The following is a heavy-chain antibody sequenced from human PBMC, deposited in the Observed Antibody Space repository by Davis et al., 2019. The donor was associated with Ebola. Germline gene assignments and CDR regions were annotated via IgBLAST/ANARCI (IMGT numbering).Heavy chain of an antibody. J-gene: IGHJ4*02. CDR3: ARGYGSGIPRCAY. Sequence: MPSETLSLTCTVSGGSISSSSYYWGWIRQPPGKGLEWIGSIYYSGSTYYNPSLKSRVTISVDTSKNQFSLKLSSVTAADTAVYYCARGYGSGIPRCAYWGQGTLVTVSS. CDR1: GGSISSSSYY. V-gene: IGHV4-39*07. CDR2: IYYSGST. D-gene: IGHD3-10*01.